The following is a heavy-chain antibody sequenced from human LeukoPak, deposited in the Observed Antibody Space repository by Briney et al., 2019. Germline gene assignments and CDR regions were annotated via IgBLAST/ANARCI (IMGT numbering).Heavy chain of an antibody. CDR2: IYHSGST. J-gene: IGHJ6*02. Sequence: SETLSLTCAVSGVSISSSNWWSWVRQPPGKGLEWIGEIYHSGSTNYNPSLTSRVTISGDKSENRISLTLSSVTGADTAVYYCAKIPLGDNAMDVWGQGTTVTVSS. CDR3: AKIPLGDNAMDV. V-gene: IGHV4-4*02. D-gene: IGHD1-1*01. CDR1: GVSISSSNW.